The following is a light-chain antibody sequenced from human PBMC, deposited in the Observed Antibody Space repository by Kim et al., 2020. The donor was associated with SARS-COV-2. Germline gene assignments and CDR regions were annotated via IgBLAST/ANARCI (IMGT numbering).Light chain of an antibody. J-gene: IGLJ2*01. CDR3: QTWDSSTVV. CDR1: KLGDKY. CDR2: QNG. Sequence: SYELTQPPSVSVSPGQTASITCSADKLGDKYACWYRQKPGQSPVLVIYQNGKRPSGIPERFSGSNSGNTATLTISGTQASDEDDYYCQTWDSSTVVFGGG. V-gene: IGLV3-1*01.